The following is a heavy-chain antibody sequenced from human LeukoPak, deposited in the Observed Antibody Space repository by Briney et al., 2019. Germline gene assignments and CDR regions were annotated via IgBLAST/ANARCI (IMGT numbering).Heavy chain of an antibody. CDR1: GGSISSGDYY. D-gene: IGHD2-2*02. CDR2: IYYSGST. Sequence: KPSQTLSLTCTVSGGSISSGDYYWSWIRQPPGKGLEWIGYIYYSGSTYCNPSLKSRVTISVDTSKNQFSLKLSSVTAADTAVYYCARARRGYCSSTSCYRPDYYYYMDVWGKGTTVTVSS. CDR3: ARARRGYCSSTSCYRPDYYYYMDV. J-gene: IGHJ6*03. V-gene: IGHV4-30-4*08.